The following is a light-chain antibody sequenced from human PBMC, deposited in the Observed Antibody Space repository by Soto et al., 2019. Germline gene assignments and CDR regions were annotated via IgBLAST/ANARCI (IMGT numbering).Light chain of an antibody. V-gene: IGKV3-20*01. J-gene: IGKJ4*01. CDR3: QQYGGSPTPA. CDR1: QSITSKF. CDR2: AAS. Sequence: EIVLTQSPGTLSLSPGQRATLSCRASQSITSKFVAWYQQRPGQPPRLLIYAASTRATGIPDRFNGSGSETDFTLTISRLEPEDFAVYYCQQYGGSPTPAFGGGTKVEI.